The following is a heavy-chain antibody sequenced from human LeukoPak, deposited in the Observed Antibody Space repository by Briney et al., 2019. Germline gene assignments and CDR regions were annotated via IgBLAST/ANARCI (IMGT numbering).Heavy chain of an antibody. CDR1: GYTFTGYY. J-gene: IGHJ4*02. CDR3: ARDPHYYFGGGIYNYLKY. V-gene: IGHV1-2*02. D-gene: IGHD3-10*01. Sequence: ASVKVSCKASGYTFTGYYMHWVRQAPGQGLEWMGWIKPNSGGTNYAQKFQGRVTMTRDTSISTAYMELSRLRSDDTAVYYCARDPHYYFGGGIYNYLKYGGQGPRVTASS. CDR2: IKPNSGGT.